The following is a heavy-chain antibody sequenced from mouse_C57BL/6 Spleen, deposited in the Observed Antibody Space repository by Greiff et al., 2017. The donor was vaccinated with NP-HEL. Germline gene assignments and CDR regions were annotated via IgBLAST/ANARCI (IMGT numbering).Heavy chain of an antibody. CDR3: ARGDYDRGYYFDY. CDR1: GFTFSDYY. V-gene: IGHV5-16*01. Sequence: EVQLVESEGGLVQPGSSMKLSCTASGFTFSDYYMAWVRQVPEKGLEWVANINYDGSSTYYLDSLKSRFIISRDNAKNILYLQMSSLKSEDTATYYCARGDYDRGYYFDYWGQGTTLTVSS. J-gene: IGHJ2*01. CDR2: INYDGSST. D-gene: IGHD2-4*01.